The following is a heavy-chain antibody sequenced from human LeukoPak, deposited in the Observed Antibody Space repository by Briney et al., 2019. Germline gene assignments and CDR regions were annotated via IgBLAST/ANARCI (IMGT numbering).Heavy chain of an antibody. V-gene: IGHV4-59*01. J-gene: IGHJ4*02. CDR2: IYYSGST. CDR3: ARGKVGQQLVAYPDY. D-gene: IGHD6-13*01. CDR1: GGSISSYH. Sequence: PSETLSLTCTVSGGSISSYHWSWIRQPPGKGLEWMGYIYYSGSTNYNPSLKSRVTISVDTSKNQFSLKLSSVTAADTAVYYCARGKVGQQLVAYPDYWGQGTLVTVSS.